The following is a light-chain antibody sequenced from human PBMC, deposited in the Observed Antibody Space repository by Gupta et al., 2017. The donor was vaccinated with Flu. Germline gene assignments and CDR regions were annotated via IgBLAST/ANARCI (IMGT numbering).Light chain of an antibody. V-gene: IGLV1-51*02. J-gene: IGLJ3*02. CDR2: DAR. CDR1: SSNIGSNH. CDR3: RAWDSNMNQCL. Sequence: VTISISGSSSNIGSNHVSWYQQFPGTAPILLIYDARVRPSGVPDRFSGSKSGTSATLAITGVEAGDEADYYCRAWDSNMNQCLFGGGTKMTV.